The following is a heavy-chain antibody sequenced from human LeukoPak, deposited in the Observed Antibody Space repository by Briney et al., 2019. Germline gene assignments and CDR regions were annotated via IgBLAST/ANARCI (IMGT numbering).Heavy chain of an antibody. D-gene: IGHD1-26*01. Sequence: GGSLRLSCAASEFTLSSYDMNWVRQSTGKGLEWVSAIGSAGGTYYPGSVKGRFTISREYAKNSLYLQINSLRAGDTAVYYCARGWERGFDYWGQGTLVTVSS. CDR1: EFTLSSYD. CDR2: IGSAGGT. J-gene: IGHJ4*02. V-gene: IGHV3-13*01. CDR3: ARGWERGFDY.